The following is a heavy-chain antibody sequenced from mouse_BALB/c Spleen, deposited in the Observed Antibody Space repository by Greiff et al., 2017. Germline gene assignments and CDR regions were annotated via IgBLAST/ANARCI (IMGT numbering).Heavy chain of an antibody. CDR2: IDPANGNT. CDR3: ARNRVRGGNYYFDY. CDR1: GFNIKDTY. J-gene: IGHJ2*01. V-gene: IGHV14-3*02. D-gene: IGHD1-1*02. Sequence: VQLQQSGAELVKPGASVKLSCTASGFNIKDTYMHWVKQRPEQGLEWIGRIDPANGNTKYDPKFQGKATITADTSSNTAYLQLSSLTSEDIAVYYCARNRVRGGNYYFDYWGQGTTLTVSS.